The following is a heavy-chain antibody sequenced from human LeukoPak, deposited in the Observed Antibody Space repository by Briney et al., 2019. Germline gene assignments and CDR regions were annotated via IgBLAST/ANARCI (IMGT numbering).Heavy chain of an antibody. CDR1: GGSISSSSYY. J-gene: IGHJ4*02. V-gene: IGHV4-39*01. D-gene: IGHD5-18*01. CDR3: ARGGLGPDTAMV. CDR2: IYYSGST. Sequence: SETLSLTCTVSGGSISSSSYYWGWIRQPPGKGLEWIGSIYYSGSTYYNPSLKSRVTISVDTPKNQFSLKLSSVTAADTAVYYCARGGLGPDTAMVWGQGTLVTASS.